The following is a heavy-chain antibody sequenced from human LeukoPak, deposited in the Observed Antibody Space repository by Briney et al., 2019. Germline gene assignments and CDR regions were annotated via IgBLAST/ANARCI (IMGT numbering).Heavy chain of an antibody. J-gene: IGHJ4*02. D-gene: IGHD4-23*01. V-gene: IGHV1-2*02. Sequence: ASVKVSCKGSGYTFTGYYMHWVRQAPGRGREWVGWINPNSGCTNYAQKFQGRVTMTRDTSISTAYMELSRLRSDDTAVYYCARPPYGGKGGYFDYWGQGTLVTVSS. CDR1: GYTFTGYY. CDR2: INPNSGCT. CDR3: ARPPYGGKGGYFDY.